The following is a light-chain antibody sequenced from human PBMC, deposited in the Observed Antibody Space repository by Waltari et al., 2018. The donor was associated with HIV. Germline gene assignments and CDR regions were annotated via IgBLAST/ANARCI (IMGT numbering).Light chain of an antibody. Sequence: QSVLTQPPSASGTPGQRVTISCSGSSSNIGRNYVYWYQQLPGTAPKLLIYENNKRPSGIPDRFAGSKSGTSATLGITGLQTGDEADYYCGTWDSSLSAVVFGGGTKLTVL. J-gene: IGLJ2*01. V-gene: IGLV1-51*02. CDR1: SSNIGRNY. CDR2: ENN. CDR3: GTWDSSLSAVV.